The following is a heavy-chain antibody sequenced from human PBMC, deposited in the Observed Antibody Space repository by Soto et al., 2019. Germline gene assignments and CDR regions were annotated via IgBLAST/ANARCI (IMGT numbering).Heavy chain of an antibody. CDR3: AKGGRQWLVTSYLNS. D-gene: IGHD6-19*01. Sequence: VQLVESGGGVVQPGRSLRLSCAASGFTFSDYAMHWVRQAPGKGLEWVAVVSHDGRNTHYADCVKGRFTISRDSSKNRVSLEMTSLRAEDTDVYYRAKGGRQWLVTSYLNSWGQGALVTVPS. V-gene: IGHV3-30*18. J-gene: IGHJ4*02. CDR1: GFTFSDYA. CDR2: VSHDGRNT.